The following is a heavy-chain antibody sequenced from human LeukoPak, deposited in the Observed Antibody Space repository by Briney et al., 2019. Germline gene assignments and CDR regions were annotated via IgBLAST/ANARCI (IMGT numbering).Heavy chain of an antibody. CDR2: ISPNTGGT. Sequence: ASVKVSCKASAYTFTGYYMHWVRQAPGQGLEWMGWISPNTGGTNSAQKFQGRVTMTRDTSISTAYMELNSLRPDDTAVYYCAREKQWLVTRPANWFDPWGQGTLVTVSS. CDR3: AREKQWLVTRPANWFDP. V-gene: IGHV1-2*02. J-gene: IGHJ5*02. CDR1: AYTFTGYY. D-gene: IGHD6-19*01.